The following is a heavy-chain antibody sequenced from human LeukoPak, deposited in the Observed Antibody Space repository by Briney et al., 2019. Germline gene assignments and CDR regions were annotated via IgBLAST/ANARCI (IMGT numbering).Heavy chain of an antibody. CDR3: VKDYSTVPAAANPLFDY. J-gene: IGHJ4*02. CDR2: ITGSGDTT. Sequence: PGGSLRLSCAASGFTFSSYEMNWVRQAPGKGLEWVSGITGSGDTTFYADSVKGRFTISRDNSKNTLYLQMHSLRAEDTAVYYCVKDYSTVPAAANPLFDYWGQGALVTVSS. V-gene: IGHV3-23*01. D-gene: IGHD2-2*01. CDR1: GFTFSSYE.